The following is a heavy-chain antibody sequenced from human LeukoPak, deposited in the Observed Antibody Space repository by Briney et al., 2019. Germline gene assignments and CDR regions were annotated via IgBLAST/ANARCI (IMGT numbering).Heavy chain of an antibody. CDR1: GYTFTSYG. V-gene: IGHV1-18*01. CDR3: ARMEYSSSSRTFGY. CDR2: ISAYNGNT. D-gene: IGHD6-6*01. J-gene: IGHJ4*02. Sequence: GASVKVSCKASGYTFTSYGISWVRQAPGQGLEWMGWISAYNGNTNYAQKLQGGVTMTTDTSTSTAYMELRSLRSDDTAVYYCARMEYSSSSRTFGYWGQGTLVTVSS.